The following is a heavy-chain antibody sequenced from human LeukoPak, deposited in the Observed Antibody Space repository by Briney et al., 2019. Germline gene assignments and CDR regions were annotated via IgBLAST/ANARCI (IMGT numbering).Heavy chain of an antibody. J-gene: IGHJ4*02. Sequence: GRSLRLSCAASGSTFSSYGMHWVRQAPGKGLEWVAVIWYDGSNKYYADSVKGRFTISRDNSKNTLYLQMNSLRAEDTAVYYCARDLTGYTKAFDYWGQGTLVTVSS. CDR3: ARDLTGYTKAFDY. CDR2: IWYDGSNK. V-gene: IGHV3-33*01. D-gene: IGHD3-9*01. CDR1: GSTFSSYG.